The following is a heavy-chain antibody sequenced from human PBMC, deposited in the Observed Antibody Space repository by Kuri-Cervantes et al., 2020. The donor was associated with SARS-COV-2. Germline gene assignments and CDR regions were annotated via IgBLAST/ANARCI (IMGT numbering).Heavy chain of an antibody. CDR2: IGPSSATK. J-gene: IGHJ4*02. V-gene: IGHV3-11*04. Sequence: GGSLRLSCTAPGFIFSDYYMTWIRQAPGKGLEWVSNIGPSSATKYYADSVQGRFTISRDNAKNSLYLQMTSLRAEDTAVYYCARDLRLGKSLDYWGQGTLVTVSS. CDR1: GFIFSDYY. CDR3: ARDLRLGKSLDY. D-gene: IGHD7-27*01.